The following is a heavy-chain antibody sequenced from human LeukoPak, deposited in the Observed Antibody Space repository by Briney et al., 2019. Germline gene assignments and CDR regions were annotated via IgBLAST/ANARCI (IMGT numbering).Heavy chain of an antibody. V-gene: IGHV3-48*01. J-gene: IGHJ4*02. D-gene: IGHD5/OR15-5a*01. Sequence: GGSLRLSCAASGFTFSNYNMIWVRQAPGKGLEWLSFISGSSTSRQYADSVRGRITISRDNAKNSLFLQINGLRADDSAVYYCVRGHSVYDFLVYWGQGVLVTVSS. CDR3: VRGHSVYDFLVY. CDR1: GFTFSNYN. CDR2: ISGSSTSR.